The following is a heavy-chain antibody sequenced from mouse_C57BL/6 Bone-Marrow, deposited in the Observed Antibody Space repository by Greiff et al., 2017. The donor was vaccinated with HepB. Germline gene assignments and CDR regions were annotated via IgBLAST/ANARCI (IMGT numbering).Heavy chain of an antibody. V-gene: IGHV5-9-1*02. CDR1: GFTFSSYA. CDR2: ISSGGDYI. J-gene: IGHJ1*02. CDR3: TRVLAAFDV. Sequence: EVMLVESGEGLVKPGGSLTLSCAASGFTFSSYAMSWVRQTPVKGLEWVAYISSGGDYIYYADTVKGRYTISRDNARNTLYLQMGSLKSEDTAMYYCTRVLAAFDVWGTGTTGTVSS.